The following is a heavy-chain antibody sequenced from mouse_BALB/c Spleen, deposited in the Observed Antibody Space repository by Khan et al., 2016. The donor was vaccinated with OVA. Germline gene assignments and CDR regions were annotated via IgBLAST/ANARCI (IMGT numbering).Heavy chain of an antibody. Sequence: VQLQQSGTVLARPGASVKMSCKASGYTFTSYWMHWVKQRPGQGLEWIGAIYPGNGDTNYNQKFKGKAKLTAVTSTSTAYMELNSLPNEDAAGYYCTRNGFGNYESWDYWGQGTTLTVSS. J-gene: IGHJ2*01. CDR2: IYPGNGDT. V-gene: IGHV1-5*01. CDR3: TRNGFGNYESWDY. D-gene: IGHD2-1*01. CDR1: GYTFTSYW.